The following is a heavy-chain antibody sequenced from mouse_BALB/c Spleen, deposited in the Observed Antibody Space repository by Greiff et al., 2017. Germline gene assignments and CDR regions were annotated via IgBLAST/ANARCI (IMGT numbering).Heavy chain of an antibody. CDR1: GFTFSSFG. CDR3: ARWGGSSPFDY. Sequence: EVKLMESGGGLVQPGGSRKLSCAASGFTFSSFGMHWVRKAPEKGLEWVAYISSGSSTIYYADTVKGRFTISRDNPKNTLFLQMTSLRSEDTAMYYCARWGGSSPFDYWGQGTTLTVSS. J-gene: IGHJ2*01. CDR2: ISSGSSTI. D-gene: IGHD1-1*01. V-gene: IGHV5-17*02.